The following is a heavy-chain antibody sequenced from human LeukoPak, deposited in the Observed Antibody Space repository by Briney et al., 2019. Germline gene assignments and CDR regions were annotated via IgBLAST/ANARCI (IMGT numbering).Heavy chain of an antibody. CDR3: ARVRYCSSTSCSTAYYYCGMDV. J-gene: IGHJ6*02. CDR1: GYTFTGYY. CDR2: INPNSGGT. D-gene: IGHD2-2*01. Sequence: ASVKVSCKASGYTFTGYYMHWVRQAPGQGLEWMGWINPNSGGTNYAQKFQGRVTMTRDTSISTAYMELSRLRSDDTAVYYCARVRYCSSTSCSTAYYYCGMDVWGQGTTVTVSS. V-gene: IGHV1-2*02.